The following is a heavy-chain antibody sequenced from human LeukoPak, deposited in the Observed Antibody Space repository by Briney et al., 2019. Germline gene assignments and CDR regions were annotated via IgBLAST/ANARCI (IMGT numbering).Heavy chain of an antibody. D-gene: IGHD1-26*01. V-gene: IGHV3-49*03. J-gene: IGHJ4*02. CDR1: GFTFGDYA. CDR3: TRDNGGVIVGANYYFDY. CDR2: IRSKAYGGTT. Sequence: HPGGSLRLSCTASGFTFGDYAMSWFRQAPGKGLEWVGFIRSKAYGGTTEYAASVKGRFTISRDDSKSIAYLQMNSLKTEDTAVYYCTRDNGGVIVGANYYFDYWGQGTLVTVSS.